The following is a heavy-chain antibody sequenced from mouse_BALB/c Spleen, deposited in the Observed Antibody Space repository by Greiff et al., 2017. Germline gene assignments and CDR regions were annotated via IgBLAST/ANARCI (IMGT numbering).Heavy chain of an antibody. J-gene: IGHJ2*01. CDR1: GFTFSSFG. CDR3: ARGGYYYVDY. Sequence: EVKLVESGGGLVQPGGSRKLSCAASGFTFSSFGMHWVRQAPEKGLEWVAYISSGSSTIYYADTVKGRFTISRDNPKNTLFLQMTSLRSEDTAMYYCARGGYYYVDYWGQGTTLTVSS. CDR2: ISSGSSTI. V-gene: IGHV5-17*02.